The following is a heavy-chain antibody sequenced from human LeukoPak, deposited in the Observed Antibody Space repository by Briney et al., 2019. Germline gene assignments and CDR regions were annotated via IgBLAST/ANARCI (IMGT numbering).Heavy chain of an antibody. J-gene: IGHJ4*02. Sequence: GGPLRLSCAASGFTFSSYAMSWVRQAPGKGLEWVSGIRDSAGSTYYADSVKGRFTISRDNSKNTLYLQMINLRAEDTAIYYCAKDISDGSGSYHDYWGQGTLVTVSS. V-gene: IGHV3-23*01. D-gene: IGHD3-10*01. CDR2: IRDSAGST. CDR1: GFTFSSYA. CDR3: AKDISDGSGSYHDY.